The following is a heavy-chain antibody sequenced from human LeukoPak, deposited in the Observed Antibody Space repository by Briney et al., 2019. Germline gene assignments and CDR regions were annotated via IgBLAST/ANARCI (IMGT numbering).Heavy chain of an antibody. CDR3: AKTFDSGAYYPDY. Sequence: ASVKVSCKTSGYTFTGYYMHWVRQAPGQGLEWMGWINPNSGGTNYAEKFQGRVTMTRDTSINTAYMELSSLRSDDTAVYYCAKTFDSGAYYPDYLGQGTLVTVSS. V-gene: IGHV1-2*02. CDR2: INPNSGGT. J-gene: IGHJ4*02. CDR1: GYTFTGYY. D-gene: IGHD3-22*01.